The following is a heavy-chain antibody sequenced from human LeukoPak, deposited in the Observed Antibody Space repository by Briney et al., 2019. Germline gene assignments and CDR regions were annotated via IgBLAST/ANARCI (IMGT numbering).Heavy chain of an antibody. Sequence: PSETLSLTCAVYGGSFSGYYWSWIRQPPGKGLEWIGEVNHSGSTNYNPSLKSRVTISVDTSKNQFSLKLSSVTAADTAVYYCARGASEVVPATCYFDYWGQGTVVTVFS. CDR2: VNHSGST. J-gene: IGHJ4*02. D-gene: IGHD2-15*01. V-gene: IGHV4-34*01. CDR1: GGSFSGYY. CDR3: ARGASEVVPATCYFDY.